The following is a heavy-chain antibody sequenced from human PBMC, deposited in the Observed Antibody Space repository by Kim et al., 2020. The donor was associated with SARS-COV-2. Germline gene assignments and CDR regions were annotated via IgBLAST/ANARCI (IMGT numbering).Heavy chain of an antibody. V-gene: IGHV4-59*01. CDR1: GGSISSYY. D-gene: IGHD3-10*01. J-gene: IGHJ2*01. CDR3: ARVGRSRGVYWYFDL. CDR2: IYYSGST. Sequence: SETLSLICTVSGGSISSYYWSWIRQPPGKGLEWIGYIYYSGSTNYNPSLKSRVTISVDTSKNQFSLKLSSVTAADTAVYYCARVGRSRGVYWYFDLWGRGTLVTVSS.